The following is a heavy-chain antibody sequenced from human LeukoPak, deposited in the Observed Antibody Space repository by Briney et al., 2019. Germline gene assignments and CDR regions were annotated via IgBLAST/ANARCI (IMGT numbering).Heavy chain of an antibody. Sequence: PSETLSLTCAVYGGSFSGDFWSWIRQSPGKGLEWIGEIKHDGSTTYNPSLKSRVTISVDTSKNQFSLKLSSVTAADTAVYYCARAYSSGQRWFDPWGQGTLVTVSS. CDR2: IKHDGST. CDR1: GGSFSGDF. V-gene: IGHV4-34*01. D-gene: IGHD6-19*01. J-gene: IGHJ5*02. CDR3: ARAYSSGQRWFDP.